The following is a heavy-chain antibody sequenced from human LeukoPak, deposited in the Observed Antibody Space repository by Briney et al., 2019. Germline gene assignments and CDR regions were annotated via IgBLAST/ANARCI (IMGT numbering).Heavy chain of an antibody. CDR1: GFTFSSYE. V-gene: IGHV3-48*03. D-gene: IGHD2-15*01. CDR3: ARDLAPSYYGMDV. J-gene: IGHJ6*02. CDR2: ISSSGSTI. Sequence: GGSLRLSCAASGFTFSSYEMNWVRQAPGKGLEWVSYISSSGSTIYYADSVKGRFAISRDNAKNSLYLQMNSLRAEDTAVYYCARDLAPSYYGMDVWGQGTTVTVSS.